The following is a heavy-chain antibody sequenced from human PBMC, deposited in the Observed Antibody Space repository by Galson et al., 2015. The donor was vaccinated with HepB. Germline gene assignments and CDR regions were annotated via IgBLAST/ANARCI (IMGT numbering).Heavy chain of an antibody. V-gene: IGHV3-30*18. CDR2: ISYDGRNK. CDR3: AKDLEGGDCSITSCTDYYYYGMDV. D-gene: IGHD2-2*01. J-gene: IGHJ6*02. Sequence: SLRLSCAASGFTFSSYGMHWVRQAPGKGLEWVAVISYDGRNKYYADSVKGRFAISRDNSKNTLYLQMNSLRAEDTAVYYCAKDLEGGDCSITSCTDYYYYGMDVWGQGTTVTVSS. CDR1: GFTFSSYG.